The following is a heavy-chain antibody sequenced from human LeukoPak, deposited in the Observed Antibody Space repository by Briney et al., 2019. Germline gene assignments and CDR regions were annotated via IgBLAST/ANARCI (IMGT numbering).Heavy chain of an antibody. CDR1: GYSFTNYW. V-gene: IGHV5-51*01. CDR2: IYPGDSDT. D-gene: IGHD2-2*02. J-gene: IGHJ6*02. CDR3: ARHATLGYCSSTSCYTAGYYYYGMDV. Sequence: AGESLKISCKGSGYSFTNYWIGWVRQMPGKGLEWMGMIYPGDSDTKYSPSFQGQVTISADKSISTAYLQWSSLKASGTAMYYCARHATLGYCSSTSCYTAGYYYYGMDVWGQGTTVTVSS.